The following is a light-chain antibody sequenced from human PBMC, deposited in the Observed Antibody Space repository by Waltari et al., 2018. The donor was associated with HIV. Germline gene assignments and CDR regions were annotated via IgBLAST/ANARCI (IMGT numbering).Light chain of an antibody. CDR2: EVS. CDR1: SSDVGGYNY. J-gene: IGLJ2*01. V-gene: IGLV2-14*01. CDR3: SSYTSSSTVV. Sequence: QSALTQPASVSGSPGQSITIFCTGTSSDVGGYNYVSWYQQHPGKAPKLTIYEVSNRPSGVSNRFSGSKSGNTASLTISGLQAEDEADYYCSSYTSSSTVVFGGGTKLTVL.